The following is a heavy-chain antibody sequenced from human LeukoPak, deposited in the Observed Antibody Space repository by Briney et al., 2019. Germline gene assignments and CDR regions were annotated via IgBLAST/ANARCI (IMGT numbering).Heavy chain of an antibody. CDR1: GGSISAYY. CDR2: NYYSGST. Sequence: PSETLSLTCSVSGGSISAYYWGWIRQPPGKGLEWIGYNYYSGSTNYNPSLRSRVTISVDTSKNQFSLKLNSVTAADTAVYYCARDWGVRAVRGVINYGMDVWGQGTTVTVSS. V-gene: IGHV4-59*12. CDR3: ARDWGVRAVRGVINYGMDV. D-gene: IGHD3-10*01. J-gene: IGHJ6*02.